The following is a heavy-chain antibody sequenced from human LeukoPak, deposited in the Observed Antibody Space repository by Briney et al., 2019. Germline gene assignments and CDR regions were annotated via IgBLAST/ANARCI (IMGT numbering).Heavy chain of an antibody. CDR1: GFAVSSNY. J-gene: IGHJ4*02. CDR3: ARDRYDYVWGTYRYTFDY. Sequence: GGSLRLSCAASGFAVSSNYMNWVRQAPGKGLEWVSYISSSSITIYYADSVKGRFTISRDNAKNSLFLQMNSLRAEDTAVYYCARDRYDYVWGTYRYTFDYWGQGTLVTVSS. D-gene: IGHD3-16*02. V-gene: IGHV3-48*01. CDR2: ISSSSITI.